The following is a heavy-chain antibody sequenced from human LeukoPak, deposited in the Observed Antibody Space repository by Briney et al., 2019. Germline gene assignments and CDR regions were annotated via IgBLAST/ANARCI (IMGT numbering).Heavy chain of an antibody. V-gene: IGHV1-8*01. Sequence: ASVKVSCKASGYTFTSYDINWVRQATGQGLEWMGWMNPNSGNTGYAQKFQGRVTMTRNTSISTAYMELSTMTSDDTAMYYCARVVEYYDILSGYSYFDIWGQGTLVTVSS. CDR1: GYTFTSYD. CDR3: ARVVEYYDILSGYSYFDI. D-gene: IGHD3-9*01. J-gene: IGHJ4*02. CDR2: MNPNSGNT.